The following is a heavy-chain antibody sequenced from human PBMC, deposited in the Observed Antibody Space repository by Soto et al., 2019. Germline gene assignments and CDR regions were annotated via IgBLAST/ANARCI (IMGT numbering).Heavy chain of an antibody. CDR2: ISHDGRFK. Sequence: QVQLVESGGGVVQPGRSLRLSCAASEFTFNRHAMHWVRQAPGKGLEWVAVISHDGRFKYYADSGKGRFTISRDNSMNTLDLQRNSLRAEDTAIYFCARVAGHVYATLHGPFDYWGQGTLVTVSS. CDR1: EFTFNRHA. V-gene: IGHV3-30*04. D-gene: IGHD2-8*01. CDR3: ARVAGHVYATLHGPFDY. J-gene: IGHJ4*02.